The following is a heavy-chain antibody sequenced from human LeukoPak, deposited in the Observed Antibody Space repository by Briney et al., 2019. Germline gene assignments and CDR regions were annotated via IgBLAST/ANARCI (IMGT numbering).Heavy chain of an antibody. CDR1: GFTFSTYV. D-gene: IGHD6-13*01. CDR2: IWSDGSNK. V-gene: IGHV3-33*06. CDR3: AKNGGSGSSWYPPGYY. Sequence: PGRSLRLSCAASGFTFSTYVMHWVRQAPGKGLEWVAVIWSDGSNKYYADSVKGRFTISRDNSKNTLWLQMNSLRAEDTAVYYCAKNGGSGSSWYPPGYYWGQGTLVTVSS. J-gene: IGHJ4*02.